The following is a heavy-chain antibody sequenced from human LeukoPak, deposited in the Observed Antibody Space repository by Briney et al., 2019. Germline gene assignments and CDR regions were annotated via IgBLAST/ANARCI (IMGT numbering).Heavy chain of an antibody. CDR2: ISYDGNNK. J-gene: IGHJ6*02. Sequence: GRSLSLSCAASGFTFCSYAMHAARPAPGGRREGVVVISYDGNNKYYADSVKGRFTIPKDNSKNTLYLQMNSLRAQDRAVFYVPSGSGYKLYYYYVIDVGGQGTTLT. V-gene: IGHV3-30*04. CDR3: PSGSGYKLYYYYVIDV. CDR1: GFTFCSYA. D-gene: IGHD6-25*01.